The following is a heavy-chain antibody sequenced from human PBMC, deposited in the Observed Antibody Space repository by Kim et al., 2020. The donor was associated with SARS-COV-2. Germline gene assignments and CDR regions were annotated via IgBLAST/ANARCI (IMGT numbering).Heavy chain of an antibody. CDR3: RLWFSAIDY. D-gene: IGHD3-10*01. CDR1: GITFSNYW. CDR2: INNDGTYT. Sequence: GSLRLSCAASGITFSNYWMHWVRQVPGKGLVWVSRINNDGTYTGYADSVKGRFTISRDNAKNTLFLQMNSLRAEDTAVYYCRLWFSAIDYWGQGSLVTVSS. V-gene: IGHV3-74*01. J-gene: IGHJ4*02.